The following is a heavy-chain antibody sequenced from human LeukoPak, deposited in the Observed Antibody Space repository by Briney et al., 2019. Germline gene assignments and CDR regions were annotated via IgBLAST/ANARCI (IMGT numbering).Heavy chain of an antibody. V-gene: IGHV3-30*03. D-gene: IGHD5-18*01. J-gene: IGHJ4*02. CDR2: ISYDGSNK. CDR3: AIIRGYSYGLDY. Sequence: GGSLRLSCAASGFTFSNYGMHWVRQAPGKGLEWVAVISYDGSNKYYADSVKGRFTISRDNSKNTLYLQMNSLRAEDTAVYYCAIIRGYSYGLDYWGQGTLVTVSS. CDR1: GFTFSNYG.